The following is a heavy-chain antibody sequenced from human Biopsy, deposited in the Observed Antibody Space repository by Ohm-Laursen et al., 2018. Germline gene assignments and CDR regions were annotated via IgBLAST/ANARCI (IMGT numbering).Heavy chain of an antibody. J-gene: IGHJ4*02. Sequence: SLRLSCTASGFTFSDHYMEWVRQAPGKGLEWVGRSRNKANSYTAEYAASVKGRFTISRDESETSMFLQMGGLKTEDTAVYYCARMFARPGACSGGTCYPGDDYWGQGTLVTVSS. CDR2: SRNKANSYTA. CDR3: ARMFARPGACSGGTCYPGDDY. V-gene: IGHV3-72*01. CDR1: GFTFSDHY. D-gene: IGHD2-15*01.